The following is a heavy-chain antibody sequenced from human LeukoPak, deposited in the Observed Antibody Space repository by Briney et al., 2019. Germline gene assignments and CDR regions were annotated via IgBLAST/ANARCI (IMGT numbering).Heavy chain of an antibody. CDR3: ARDKYCSSTSCSPLFDY. V-gene: IGHV4-61*01. Sequence: SETLSLTCSVSAGSISSSSYYWGWIRQAPGKGLEWTGYIYYSGITNYNPSLKSRVTISVDTSKNQFSLKLSSLTAADTAVYYCARDKYCSSTSCSPLFDYWGQGTLVTVSS. CDR1: AGSISSSSYY. J-gene: IGHJ4*02. CDR2: IYYSGIT. D-gene: IGHD2-2*01.